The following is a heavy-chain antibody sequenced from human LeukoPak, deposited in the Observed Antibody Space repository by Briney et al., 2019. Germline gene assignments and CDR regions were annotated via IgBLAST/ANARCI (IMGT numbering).Heavy chain of an antibody. J-gene: IGHJ5*02. CDR3: ATYRQVLLPFEA. Sequence: GGSLRLSCAASGFTFSAFAMIWVRQPPGKGLEWVSSIFPSGDEIHYADSVRGRFTIFRDNSKSTLSLQMNSLRAEDTAIYYCATYRQVLLPFEAWGQGTLVTVSS. V-gene: IGHV3-23*01. CDR2: IFPSGDEI. CDR1: GFTFSAFA. D-gene: IGHD2-8*02.